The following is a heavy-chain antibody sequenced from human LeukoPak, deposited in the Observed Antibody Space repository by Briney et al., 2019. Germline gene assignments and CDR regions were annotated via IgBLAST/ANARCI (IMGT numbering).Heavy chain of an antibody. CDR3: ASFYPRPFAP. Sequence: GESLKISCKGSGYNFPTYWIGWVRQMPGKGLEWMGIIYPGDSDTRYSPSFQGQVTISADKSISTAYLQWSSLKASDTAMYYWASFYPRPFAPWGRGPRVTVSS. J-gene: IGHJ5*02. D-gene: IGHD3-16*02. CDR1: GYNFPTYW. CDR2: IYPGDSDT. V-gene: IGHV5-51*01.